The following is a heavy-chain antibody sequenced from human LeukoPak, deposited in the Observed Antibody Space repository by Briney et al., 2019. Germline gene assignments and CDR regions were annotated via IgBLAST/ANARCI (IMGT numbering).Heavy chain of an antibody. V-gene: IGHV3-11*01. J-gene: IGHJ6*02. Sequence: GGSLRLSCAASAFTFSNAWMNWVRQAPGKGLEWVSYISSSGSTIYYADSVKGRFTISRDNAKNSLYLQMNSLRAEDTAVYYCARVNYYGMDVWGQGTTVTVSS. CDR1: AFTFSNAW. CDR2: ISSSGSTI. CDR3: ARVNYYGMDV.